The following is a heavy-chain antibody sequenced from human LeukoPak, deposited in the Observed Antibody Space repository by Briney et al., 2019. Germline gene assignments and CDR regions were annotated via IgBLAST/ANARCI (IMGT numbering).Heavy chain of an antibody. J-gene: IGHJ6*03. CDR1: GGSISSYY. CDR3: ARQYPYYCYMDV. V-gene: IGHV4-4*09. CDR2: IYTSGST. D-gene: IGHD4-11*01. Sequence: SETLSLTCTVSGGSISSYYWSWIRQPPGKGLEWIGYIYTSGSTNYNPSLKSRVTISVDTSKNQFSLKLSSVTAADTAVYYCARQYPYYCYMDVWGKGTTVTVSS.